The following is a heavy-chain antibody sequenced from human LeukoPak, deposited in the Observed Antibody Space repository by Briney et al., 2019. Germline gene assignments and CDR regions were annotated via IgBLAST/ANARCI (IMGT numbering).Heavy chain of an antibody. CDR3: ARGDTWIQLWLRGPSTPSPFDY. Sequence: GVLRLSCAASGFTFSSYAMHWVRQAPGKGLEWVAVISYDGSNKYYADSVKGRFTISRDNSKNTLYLQMNSLRAEDTAVYYCARGDTWIQLWLRGPSTPSPFDYWGQGTLVTVSS. CDR1: GFTFSSYA. V-gene: IGHV3-30-3*01. CDR2: ISYDGSNK. D-gene: IGHD5-18*01. J-gene: IGHJ4*02.